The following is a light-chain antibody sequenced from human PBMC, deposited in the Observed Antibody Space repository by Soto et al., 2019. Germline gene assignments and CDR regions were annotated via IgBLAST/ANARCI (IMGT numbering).Light chain of an antibody. CDR2: DVS. Sequence: QSVRTQPASVSGSPGQSITISCTGTSSDVGGYNYVSWYQQHPGKAPKLMIYDVSNRPSGVSNRFSGSKSGNTASLTISGLQAEDEADYYCSSYTSSSPVVFGGGTKLTVL. CDR3: SSYTSSSPVV. V-gene: IGLV2-14*01. CDR1: SSDVGGYNY. J-gene: IGLJ2*01.